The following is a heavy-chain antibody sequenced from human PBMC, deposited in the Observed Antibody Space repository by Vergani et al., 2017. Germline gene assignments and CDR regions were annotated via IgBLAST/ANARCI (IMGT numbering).Heavy chain of an antibody. V-gene: IGHV3-23*01. Sequence: EVQLLQSEGAVVQPGGSLRLSCVASGFTFSSHAMSWVRQGHGQGLEWVSSIKNTGDSTHYADSVKGRFTISRDDSKNTVYLQINSLRAEDTAFYYCAGSRPYCTSGSCPAIWGQGTLVTVSS. D-gene: IGHD2-15*01. CDR2: IKNTGDST. J-gene: IGHJ4*02. CDR3: AGSRPYCTSGSCPAI. CDR1: GFTFSSHA.